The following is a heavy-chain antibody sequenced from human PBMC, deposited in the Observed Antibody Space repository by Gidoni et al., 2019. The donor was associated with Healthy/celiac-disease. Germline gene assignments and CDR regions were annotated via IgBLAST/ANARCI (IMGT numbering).Heavy chain of an antibody. CDR2: IEEDGSEK. D-gene: IGHD3-10*01. J-gene: IGHJ5*02. CDR3: ARERGPGIGWFDP. Sequence: EVQLVESGGGLVQPGGSLRLSCAASGFTLSSYWMSWVRQAPGKGLEWVANIEEDGSEKYYVDAVKGRFTISRDNAKNSLYLQMNSLRAEDTAVYYCARERGPGIGWFDPWGQGTLVTVSS. CDR1: GFTLSSYW. V-gene: IGHV3-7*01.